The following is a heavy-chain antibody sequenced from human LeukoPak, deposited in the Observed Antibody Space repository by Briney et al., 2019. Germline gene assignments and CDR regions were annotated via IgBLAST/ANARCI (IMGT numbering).Heavy chain of an antibody. Sequence: SETLSLTCTVSGGSISNYYWSWIRQPPGKGLEWIGFIYYSGSTNYNPSLKSRVTISVDTSKNQFSLKLSSVTAADTAVYYCARLGRRSFDYWGQGTLVTVSS. CDR2: IYYSGST. V-gene: IGHV4-59*12. CDR3: ARLGRRSFDY. J-gene: IGHJ4*02. D-gene: IGHD2-15*01. CDR1: GGSISNYY.